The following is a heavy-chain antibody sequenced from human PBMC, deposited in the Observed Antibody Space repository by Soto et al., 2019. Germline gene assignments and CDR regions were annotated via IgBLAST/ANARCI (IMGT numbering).Heavy chain of an antibody. J-gene: IGHJ4*02. CDR2: ISYTGST. CDR1: GGSITSSY. D-gene: IGHD6-19*01. Sequence: SETLSLTCTVSGGSITSSYWSWIRQTPGKGLEWIGHISYTGSTNYNPSLKSRVTIAVDTSKNQFSLNLTSVTAADTAVYYCAREGNGWYYSDYWGQGALVTVSS. V-gene: IGHV4-59*01. CDR3: AREGNGWYYSDY.